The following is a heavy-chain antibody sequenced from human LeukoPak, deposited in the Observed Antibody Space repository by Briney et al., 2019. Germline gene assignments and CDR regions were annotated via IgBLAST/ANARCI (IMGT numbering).Heavy chain of an antibody. CDR1: GGSISSGGYY. J-gene: IGHJ4*02. Sequence: SETLSLTCTVSGGSISSGGYYWSWIRQHPGKGLEWIGHIFYSGSTYYNPSLKSRVSISVDTSKNQLSLKLSSVSAADTAVYYWARGPEWLPFDYWGQGTLVTVSS. D-gene: IGHD5-12*01. CDR3: ARGPEWLPFDY. V-gene: IGHV4-31*03. CDR2: IFYSGST.